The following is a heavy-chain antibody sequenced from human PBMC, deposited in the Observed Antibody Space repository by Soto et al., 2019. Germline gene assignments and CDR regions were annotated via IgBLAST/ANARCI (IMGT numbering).Heavy chain of an antibody. J-gene: IGHJ4*02. CDR3: AKELQRSFDY. Sequence: QVQLVESGGGVVQPGRSLRLSCAASGFIFSSYAMHWVRQAPGKGLEWVAVISYDGSNKYYADSVKGRFTISRDNSKNTLYLQMNSLRDEDTAVYYCAKELQRSFDYWGQGTLVTVSS. D-gene: IGHD2-21*02. CDR1: GFIFSSYA. V-gene: IGHV3-30-3*02. CDR2: ISYDGSNK.